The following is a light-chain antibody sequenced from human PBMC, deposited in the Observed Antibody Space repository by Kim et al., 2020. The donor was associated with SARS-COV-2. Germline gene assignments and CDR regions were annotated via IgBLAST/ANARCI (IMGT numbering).Light chain of an antibody. CDR2: QDS. CDR3: QAWDSSTAHVV. J-gene: IGLJ2*01. Sequence: SPGPTASITCSGDKLGDKYACWYQQKPGQSPVLVIYQDSKRPSGIPERFSGSNSGNTATLTISGTQAMDEADYYCQAWDSSTAHVVFGGGTQLTVL. CDR1: KLGDKY. V-gene: IGLV3-1*01.